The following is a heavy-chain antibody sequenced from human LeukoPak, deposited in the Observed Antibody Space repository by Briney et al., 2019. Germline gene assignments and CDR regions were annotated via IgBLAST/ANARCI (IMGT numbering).Heavy chain of an antibody. D-gene: IGHD2-15*01. Sequence: GGSLRLSCAASGFTFSSYSMNWVRQAPGKGLEWVSAISGSGGSTYYADSVKGRFTISRDNSKNTLYLQMNSLRAEDTAVYYCAKDQDIVVVVAVFDPWGQGTLVTVSS. V-gene: IGHV3-23*01. CDR3: AKDQDIVVVVAVFDP. CDR2: ISGSGGST. J-gene: IGHJ5*02. CDR1: GFTFSSYS.